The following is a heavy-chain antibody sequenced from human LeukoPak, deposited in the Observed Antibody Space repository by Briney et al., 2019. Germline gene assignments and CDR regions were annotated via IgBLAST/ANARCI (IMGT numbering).Heavy chain of an antibody. V-gene: IGHV7-4-1*02. D-gene: IGHD3-22*01. CDR1: GYTFTTYV. CDR3: ARGPERTRYYDSSGYQIDF. Sequence: ASVTVSCKASGYTFTTYVMNWVRQAPGQGLEWMGWINTNTGSPTYALGFTGRFVFSLDTSVSTAYLQIRSLKAEDTAVYYCARGPERTRYYDSSGYQIDFWGQGTLVTVSS. J-gene: IGHJ4*02. CDR2: INTNTGSP.